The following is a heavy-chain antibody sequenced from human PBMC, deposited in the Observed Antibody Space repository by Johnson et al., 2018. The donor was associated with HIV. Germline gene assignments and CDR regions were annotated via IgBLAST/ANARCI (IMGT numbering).Heavy chain of an antibody. D-gene: IGHD1-1*01. CDR3: ARSGPNWAFDI. V-gene: IGHV3-74*02. J-gene: IGHJ3*02. Sequence: EVQLVESGGGLVQPGGSLILSCAASGFTFSRYWMHWVRQAPGKGLVWVSRISSDGTDTYYADSVKGRFTISRDNARNTMFVQMKSLRAEDTAVYYCARSGPNWAFDIWGQGTMVTVSS. CDR1: GFTFSRYW. CDR2: ISSDGTDT.